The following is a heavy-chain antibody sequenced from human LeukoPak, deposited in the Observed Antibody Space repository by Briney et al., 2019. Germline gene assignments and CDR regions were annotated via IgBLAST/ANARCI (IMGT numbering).Heavy chain of an antibody. Sequence: GESLRLSCAASGFTFSSYWMHWVRQAPGKGPVWVSRINSDGSSTSYADSVKGRFTISRDNAKNTLYLQMNSLRAEDTAVYYCARDRGYCSSTSCYDNHWGQGTLVTVSS. V-gene: IGHV3-74*01. D-gene: IGHD2-2*01. J-gene: IGHJ5*02. CDR2: INSDGSST. CDR1: GFTFSSYW. CDR3: ARDRGYCSSTSCYDNH.